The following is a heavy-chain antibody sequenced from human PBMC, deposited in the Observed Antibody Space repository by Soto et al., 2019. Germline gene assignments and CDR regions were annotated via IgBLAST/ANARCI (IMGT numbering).Heavy chain of an antibody. V-gene: IGHV3-23*01. CDR1: GFPFINFA. CDR2: ISGSGGRT. Sequence: PEGSLRLSCAAYGFPFINFAMNWVRQSPGEGLEWVSAISGSGGRTWYADSVRGRFTISRDNSKNTLYLQMNSLRVEDTAVYYCAKFGGSGTYFHFDYWGQVALAPFSP. D-gene: IGHD3-10*01. CDR3: AKFGGSGTYFHFDY. J-gene: IGHJ4*02.